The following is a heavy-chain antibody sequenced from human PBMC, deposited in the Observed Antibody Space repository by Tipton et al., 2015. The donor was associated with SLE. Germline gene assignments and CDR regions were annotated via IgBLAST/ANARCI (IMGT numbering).Heavy chain of an antibody. CDR3: ARGVVQGVPFDY. V-gene: IGHV4-61*09. CDR2: IYTSGST. Sequence: TLSLTCTVSGGSISSTSYYWTWIRQPAGKGREWIGHIYTSGSTNYNPPPKSRVTISIDTSKNQFSLKLSSVTAADTAVYYCARGVVQGVPFDYWGQGTLVTVSS. CDR1: GGSISSTSYY. D-gene: IGHD3-10*01. J-gene: IGHJ4*02.